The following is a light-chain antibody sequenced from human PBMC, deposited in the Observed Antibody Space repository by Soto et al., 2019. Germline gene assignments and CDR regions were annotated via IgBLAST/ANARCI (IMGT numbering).Light chain of an antibody. CDR1: QSLLHSNGYTF. V-gene: IGKV2-28*01. CDR2: MGS. J-gene: IGKJ1*01. CDR3: MQALQTPRT. Sequence: DLVMTQSPLSLPVTPGEPASISCRSSQSLLHSNGYTFLDWYLQKPGQSPQLLIYMGSNRASGAPDRFSGSGSGTDFTLKISRVEAEDVGVYYCMQALQTPRTFGQGTKVEIK.